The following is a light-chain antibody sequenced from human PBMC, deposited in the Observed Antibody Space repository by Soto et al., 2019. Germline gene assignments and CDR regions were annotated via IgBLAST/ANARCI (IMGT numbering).Light chain of an antibody. CDR3: CSYAGGGV. J-gene: IGLJ2*01. CDR2: EGS. V-gene: IGLV2-23*01. Sequence: QSVLTQPASVSGSPGQSATISCTGTSSDVGSYNLFSWYQQHPGKAPKLMNYEGSKRPSGVSNRFSGSKSGNTASLTISGLQAEEEDDYYCCSYAGGGVFGGGTKLTVL. CDR1: SSDVGSYNL.